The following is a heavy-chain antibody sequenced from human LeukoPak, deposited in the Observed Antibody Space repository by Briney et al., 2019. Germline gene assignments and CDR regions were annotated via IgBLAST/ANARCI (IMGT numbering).Heavy chain of an antibody. J-gene: IGHJ5*02. CDR1: GFSASSNY. Sequence: GGSLRLSCAASGFSASSNYISWVRQAPGKGLEWVSAIYSDGKTYQADSVKGRFIISRDISKNTVSLQMSSLRFDDTALYYCARTNIAVADTFDPWGQGTLVTVSS. V-gene: IGHV3-66*01. CDR2: IYSDGKT. CDR3: ARTNIAVADTFDP. D-gene: IGHD6-19*01.